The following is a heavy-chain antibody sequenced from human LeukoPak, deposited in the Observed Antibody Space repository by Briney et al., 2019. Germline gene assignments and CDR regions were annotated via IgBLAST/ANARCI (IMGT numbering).Heavy chain of an antibody. V-gene: IGHV4-61*02. Sequence: PSQTLSLTCTVSGGSISSGSYYWSWIRQPAGKGLEWTGRIYTSGSTNYNPSLKSRVTISVDTSKNQFSLKLSSVTAADTAVYYCARGVISSWSYYFDYWGQGTLVTASS. CDR3: ARGVISSWSYYFDY. CDR1: GGSISSGSYY. CDR2: IYTSGST. D-gene: IGHD6-13*01. J-gene: IGHJ4*02.